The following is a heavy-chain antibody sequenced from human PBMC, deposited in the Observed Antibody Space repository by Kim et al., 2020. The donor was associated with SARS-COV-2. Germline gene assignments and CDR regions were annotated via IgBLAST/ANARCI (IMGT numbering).Heavy chain of an antibody. J-gene: IGHJ6*02. Sequence: ASVKVSCKASGYTFTSYGISWVRQAPGQGLEWMGWISAYNGNTNYAQKLQGRVTMTTDTSTSTAYMELRSLRSDDTAVYYCSSGSYSRDYYYGMDVWGQGTTVTVSS. V-gene: IGHV1-18*04. CDR1: GYTFTSYG. CDR2: ISAYNGNT. CDR3: SSGSYSRDYYYGMDV. D-gene: IGHD1-26*01.